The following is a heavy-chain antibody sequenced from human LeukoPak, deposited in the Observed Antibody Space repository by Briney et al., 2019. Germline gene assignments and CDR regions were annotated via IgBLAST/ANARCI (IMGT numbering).Heavy chain of an antibody. V-gene: IGHV4-34*01. Sequence: SETLSLTCAVYGGSFSGYYWSWIRQPPGKGLEWIGEINHSGSTNYNPSLKSRVTISVDKSKNQFSLKLSSVTAADTAVYYCARKRRRGYSYGYYWFDPWGQGTLVTVSS. J-gene: IGHJ5*02. CDR3: ARKRRRGYSYGYYWFDP. CDR2: INHSGST. CDR1: GGSFSGYY. D-gene: IGHD5-18*01.